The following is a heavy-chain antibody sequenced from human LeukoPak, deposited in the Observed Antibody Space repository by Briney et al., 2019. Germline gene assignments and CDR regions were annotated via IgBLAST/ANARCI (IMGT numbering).Heavy chain of an antibody. CDR2: MNHSGST. J-gene: IGHJ3*02. D-gene: IGHD3-16*01. CDR3: ARRYYDYVWGHQKAFDI. Sequence: PSETLSLTCAVYGGSFSGYHCTWIRQPPGKGLEWIGEMNHSGSTNYNPSLKSRVTISVDTSKNQFSLKLSSVTAADTAVYYCARRYYDYVWGHQKAFDIWGQGTMVTVSS. V-gene: IGHV4-34*01. CDR1: GGSFSGYH.